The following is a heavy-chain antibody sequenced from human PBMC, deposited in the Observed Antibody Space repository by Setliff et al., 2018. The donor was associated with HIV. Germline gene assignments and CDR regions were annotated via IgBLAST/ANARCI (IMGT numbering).Heavy chain of an antibody. CDR3: AKDAAMFTYGLDY. CDR2: IRYDGSNK. V-gene: IGHV3-30*02. D-gene: IGHD5-18*01. CDR1: GFTFSDYG. Sequence: PGGSLRLSCAASGFTFSDYGMHWVRQAPGKGLEWVAFIRYDGSNKYYADSVKGRFTISRDNSKNTLYLQMNSLRAEDTAVYYCAKDAAMFTYGLDYWGQGTLVTVSS. J-gene: IGHJ4*02.